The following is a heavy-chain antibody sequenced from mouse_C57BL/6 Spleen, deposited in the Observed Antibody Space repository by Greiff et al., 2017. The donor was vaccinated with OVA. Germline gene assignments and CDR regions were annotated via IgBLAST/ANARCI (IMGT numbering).Heavy chain of an antibody. Sequence: LQESGPGLVAPSQSLSITCTVSGFSLTSYGVDWVRQSPGKGLEWLGVIWGVGSTNYNSALKSRLSISKDNSKSQVFLKMNSLQTDDTAMYYCARAQTAQDYAMDYWGQGTSVTVSS. CDR2: IWGVGST. CDR3: ARAQTAQDYAMDY. J-gene: IGHJ4*01. V-gene: IGHV2-6*01. CDR1: GFSLTSYG. D-gene: IGHD3-2*02.